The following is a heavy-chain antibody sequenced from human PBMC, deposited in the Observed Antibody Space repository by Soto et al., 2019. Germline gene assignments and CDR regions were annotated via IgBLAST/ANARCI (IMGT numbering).Heavy chain of an antibody. Sequence: PGGSLRLSCAASGFTFSSYEMNWVRQAPGKGLEWVSYISSSGSTIYYADSVKGRFTISRDNAKNSLYLQMNSLRAEDTAVYYGARERYSSSWFDYLCQGTLVTVSS. J-gene: IGHJ4*02. CDR2: ISSSGSTI. V-gene: IGHV3-48*03. CDR3: ARERYSSSWFDY. CDR1: GFTFSSYE. D-gene: IGHD6-13*01.